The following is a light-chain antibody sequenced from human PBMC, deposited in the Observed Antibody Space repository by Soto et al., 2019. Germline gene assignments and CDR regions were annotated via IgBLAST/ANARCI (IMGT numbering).Light chain of an antibody. J-gene: IGKJ5*01. Sequence: IVLTQSPCTLCFSPLERCTLSGRAGQSVTTRLAWYQHKPGQAPRLLMSGASSRASGVPVRFSGSGSGTDFTLTISRLEPEDFALYYCQQYGGSPITFGLGTRLEIK. CDR1: QSVTTR. V-gene: IGKV3-20*01. CDR3: QQYGGSPIT. CDR2: GAS.